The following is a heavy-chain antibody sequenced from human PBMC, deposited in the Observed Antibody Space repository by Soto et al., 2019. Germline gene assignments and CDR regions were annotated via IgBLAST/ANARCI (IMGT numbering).Heavy chain of an antibody. V-gene: IGHV1-69*01. CDR3: ARATMVRGVAPGYYYGMDV. D-gene: IGHD3-10*01. CDR1: GGTFSSYA. Sequence: QVQLVQSGAEVKKPGSSVKVSCKASGGTFSSYAISWVRQAPGQRLEWMGGIIPIFGTANYAQKFQGRVTITADESTSTAYMELSSLRSEDTAVYYCARATMVRGVAPGYYYGMDVWGQGTTVTVSS. J-gene: IGHJ6*02. CDR2: IIPIFGTA.